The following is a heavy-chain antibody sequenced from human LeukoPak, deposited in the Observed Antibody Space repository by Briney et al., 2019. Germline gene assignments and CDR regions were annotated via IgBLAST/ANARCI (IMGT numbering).Heavy chain of an antibody. J-gene: IGHJ4*02. CDR2: ISGTGVST. Sequence: GGSLRLSCAASGFTFSSYAMSWVRQAPGKGLEWVSTISGTGVSTYYTDSVKGRFTIPRDTSKNTLFLQMDSLRAEDTALYYCAKSLSGYNSGSYDYWGQGTLVTVSS. CDR3: AKSLSGYNSGSYDY. V-gene: IGHV3-23*01. D-gene: IGHD6-19*01. CDR1: GFTFSSYA.